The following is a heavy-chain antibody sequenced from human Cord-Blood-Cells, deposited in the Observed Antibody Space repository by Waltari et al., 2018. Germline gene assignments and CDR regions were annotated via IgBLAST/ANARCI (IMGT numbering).Heavy chain of an antibody. J-gene: IGHJ4*02. D-gene: IGHD7-27*01. V-gene: IGHV5-51*01. CDR2: IFPGDSYT. CDR3: ARLRGSNWGFVYY. CDR1: GYSFTSYW. Sequence: EVQLVQSGAEVKKPGESLKISCKGSGYSFTSYWIGWVRQIPGKGLELMGIIFPGDSYTKYRPAFQGQGTSSAGKSLSTAFLQGSSPEASGTAMDYWARLRGSNWGFVYYWGQGTLVTVSS.